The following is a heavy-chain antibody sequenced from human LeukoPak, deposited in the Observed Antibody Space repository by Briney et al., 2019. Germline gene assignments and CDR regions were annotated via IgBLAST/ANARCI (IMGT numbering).Heavy chain of an antibody. Sequence: SETLSLTCTVSGGSISSYYWSWTRQPPGKGLEWIGYIYYSGSTNYNPSLKSRVTISVDTSKNQFSLKLSSVTAADTAVYYCAVGGFGELAAFDYWGQGTLVTVSS. V-gene: IGHV4-59*01. D-gene: IGHD3-10*01. CDR2: IYYSGST. J-gene: IGHJ4*02. CDR1: GGSISSYY. CDR3: AVGGFGELAAFDY.